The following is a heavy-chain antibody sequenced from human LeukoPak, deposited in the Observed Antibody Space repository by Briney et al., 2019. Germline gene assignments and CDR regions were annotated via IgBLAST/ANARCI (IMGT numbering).Heavy chain of an antibody. J-gene: IGHJ6*04. V-gene: IGHV3-21*01. CDR1: EFTFSSYN. Sequence: GGSLRLSCAASEFTFSSYNMNWVRQAPGKGLEWVSSISSSSDYIYYADSVKGRFTISRDNAKNSLYLQMKSLRAEDTAVYYCARDIPVRMHLWFGLDVWGRGTTVTVSS. CDR2: ISSSSDYI. CDR3: ARDIPVRMHLWFGLDV. D-gene: IGHD3-10*01.